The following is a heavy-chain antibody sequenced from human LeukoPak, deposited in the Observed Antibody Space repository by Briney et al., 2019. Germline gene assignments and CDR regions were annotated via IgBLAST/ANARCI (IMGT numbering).Heavy chain of an antibody. Sequence: GGSLRLSCAASGFTFSDYTMHWVRQAPGKGLEWVAVILYDGNNKYYTDSVRGRFTISRDNSKNTLYLQMHSLTAEDTAVYFCARDDGDDITVKHDYYIDSWGQGTLVTVSS. CDR2: ILYDGNNK. CDR3: ARDDGDDITVKHDYYIDS. CDR1: GFTFSDYT. J-gene: IGHJ4*02. V-gene: IGHV3-30-3*01. D-gene: IGHD6-19*01.